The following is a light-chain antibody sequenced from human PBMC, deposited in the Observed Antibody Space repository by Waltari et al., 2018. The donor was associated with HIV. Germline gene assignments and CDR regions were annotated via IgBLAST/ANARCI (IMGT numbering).Light chain of an antibody. CDR3: AGRDDSVDGPV. CDR1: SSNIGSNA. Sequence: QSVLTQPPSASGTPGQRVTISCSGGSSNIGSNAVSWYQQLPGTAPTLLLHSENQRHSGVPDRFSCSKSGTSASLAISGLQSEDEADYHCAGRDDSVDGPVFGGGTILTVL. V-gene: IGLV1-44*01. J-gene: IGLJ3*02. CDR2: SEN.